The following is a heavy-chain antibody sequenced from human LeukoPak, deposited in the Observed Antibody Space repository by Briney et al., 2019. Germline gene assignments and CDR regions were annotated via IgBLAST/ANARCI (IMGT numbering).Heavy chain of an antibody. Sequence: PSETLSLTCAVYGGSFSGYYWSWIRQPPGKGLEWIGEINHSGSTNYNPSLKSRVTISVDTSKNQFSLKLSSVTAADTAVYYCARKLRARYCSSTSCYIAPMGFDYWGQGTLVTVSS. J-gene: IGHJ4*02. D-gene: IGHD2-2*02. CDR2: INHSGST. CDR3: ARKLRARYCSSTSCYIAPMGFDY. V-gene: IGHV4-34*01. CDR1: GGSFSGYY.